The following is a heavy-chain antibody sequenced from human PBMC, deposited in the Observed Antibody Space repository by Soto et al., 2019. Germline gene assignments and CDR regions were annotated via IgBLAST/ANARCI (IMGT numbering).Heavy chain of an antibody. V-gene: IGHV1-69*04. D-gene: IGHD2-15*01. J-gene: IGHJ6*03. Sequence: SVKVSCKASGGTFSSYAISWVRQAPGQGLEWMGRVIPILGIANYAQKFQGRVTITADKSTSTAYMELSSLRSEDTVVYYCAREDIVRYYYYMDVWGKGTTVTVSS. CDR2: VIPILGIA. CDR3: AREDIVRYYYYMDV. CDR1: GGTFSSYA.